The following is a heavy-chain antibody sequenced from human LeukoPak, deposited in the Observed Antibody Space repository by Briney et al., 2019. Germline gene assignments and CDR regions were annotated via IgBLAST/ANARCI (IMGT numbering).Heavy chain of an antibody. D-gene: IGHD5-18*01. CDR3: ARVRRYSYGYVDY. Sequence: GGSLRLSCAAFGFTFSDYYMSWIRQAPGKGLEWVSYISSSSSYTNYADSVKGRFTISRDNAKNSLYLQMNSLRAEDTAVYYCARVRRYSYGYVDYWGQGTLVTVSS. CDR1: GFTFSDYY. V-gene: IGHV3-11*05. CDR2: ISSSSSYT. J-gene: IGHJ4*02.